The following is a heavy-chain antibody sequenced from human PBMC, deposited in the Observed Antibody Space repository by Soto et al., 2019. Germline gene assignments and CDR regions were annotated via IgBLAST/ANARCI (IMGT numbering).Heavy chain of an antibody. CDR1: GYTFTSYG. J-gene: IGHJ5*02. V-gene: IGHV1-18*01. D-gene: IGHD3-22*01. CDR3: ARDGDSSGYGAWFDP. Sequence: QVQLVQSGAEVKKPGASVKVSCKASGYTFTSYGISWVRQAPGQGLAWMGWISAYNGNTNYARKLQGRVTMTTGTSTSTAYMELRSLRSDDTAVYYCARDGDSSGYGAWFDPWGQGTLVTVSS. CDR2: ISAYNGNT.